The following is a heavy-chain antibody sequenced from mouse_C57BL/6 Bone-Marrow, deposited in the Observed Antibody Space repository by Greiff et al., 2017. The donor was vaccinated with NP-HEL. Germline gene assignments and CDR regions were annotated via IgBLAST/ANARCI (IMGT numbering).Heavy chain of an antibody. J-gene: IGHJ4*01. V-gene: IGHV1-69*01. CDR1: GYTFTSYW. Sequence: QVQLQQPGAELVMPGASVKLSCKASGYTFTSYWMHWVKQRPGQGLEWIGEIDPSDSYTNYNQKFKGKSTLTVDQSSSTAYMQLSSLTSEDSAVYYCARDGSLYYYAMDYWGQGTSVTVSS. CDR2: IDPSDSYT. CDR3: ARDGSLYYYAMDY. D-gene: IGHD6-5*01.